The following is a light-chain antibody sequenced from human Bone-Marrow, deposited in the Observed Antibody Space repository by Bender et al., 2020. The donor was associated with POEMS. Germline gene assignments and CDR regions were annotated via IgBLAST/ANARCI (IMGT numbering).Light chain of an antibody. CDR3: QAWDGSAGAI. Sequence: SYELIQPPSVSVAPGETATITCEGHNIGRRAVHWYHQRPGQAPVLIVYDNSGRPSGIPERFSGSNSGNTATLTISGTQPMDEADYYCQAWDGSAGAIFGGGTKLTVL. V-gene: IGLV3-21*02. CDR2: DNS. CDR1: NIGRRA. J-gene: IGLJ2*01.